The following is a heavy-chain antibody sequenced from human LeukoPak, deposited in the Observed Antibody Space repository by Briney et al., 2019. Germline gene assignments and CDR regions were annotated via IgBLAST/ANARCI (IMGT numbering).Heavy chain of an antibody. CDR1: GGSISSSSYY. D-gene: IGHD5-18*01. CDR3: ARLPTSYGRRSYYFDY. J-gene: IGHJ4*02. Sequence: SETLSLTCTVSGGSISSSSYYWGWIRQPPGKGLEWIGSIYYSGSTYYNPSLKSRVTIPVDTSKNQFSLKLSSVTAADTAVYYCARLPTSYGRRSYYFDYWGQGTLVTVSS. V-gene: IGHV4-39*01. CDR2: IYYSGST.